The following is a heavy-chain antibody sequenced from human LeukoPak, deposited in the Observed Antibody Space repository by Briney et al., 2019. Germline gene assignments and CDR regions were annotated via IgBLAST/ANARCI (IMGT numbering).Heavy chain of an antibody. V-gene: IGHV4-34*01. Sequence: PSETLSLTCAVYGGSFSGYYWSWTRQPPGKGLEWIGETNHSGSTNYNPSLKSRVTISVDTSKNQFSLKLSSVTAADTAVYYCARGRGYNAFDIWGQGTMVTVSS. D-gene: IGHD5-18*01. CDR1: GGSFSGYY. CDR3: ARGRGYNAFDI. CDR2: TNHSGST. J-gene: IGHJ3*02.